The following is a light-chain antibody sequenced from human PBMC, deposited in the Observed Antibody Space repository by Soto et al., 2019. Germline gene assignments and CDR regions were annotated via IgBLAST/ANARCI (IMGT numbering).Light chain of an antibody. V-gene: IGKV1-39*01. Sequence: DIHMTQSPSSLSASLLYIVSVTCXASQSISRYLNWYQQKPGKAPNLLIYVASSLQSEVPSRFSGSGSGTDFTLTITSLQPEDFATYYCQQSYGTPITFGQGTRLEIK. CDR1: QSISRY. J-gene: IGKJ5*01. CDR3: QQSYGTPIT. CDR2: VAS.